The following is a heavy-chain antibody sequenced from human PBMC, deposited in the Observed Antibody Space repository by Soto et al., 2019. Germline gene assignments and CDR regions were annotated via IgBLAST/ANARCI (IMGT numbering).Heavy chain of an antibody. CDR2: ISANGGRA. CDR1: GFTFASHA. Sequence: EAQLLESGGDLIQPGGSLPLSCAASGFTFASHAMRWVRQAPGKGLEWVSGISANGGRANYADSVKGRFSLSRDNSKNTMFLQMDSLTAEDTAIYYCASWVIELGGTGYFRHWGQGTLVTVSS. D-gene: IGHD7-27*01. V-gene: IGHV3-23*01. J-gene: IGHJ1*01. CDR3: ASWVIELGGTGYFRH.